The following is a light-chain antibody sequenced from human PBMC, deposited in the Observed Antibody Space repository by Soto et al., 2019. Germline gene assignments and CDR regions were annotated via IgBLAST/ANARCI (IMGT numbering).Light chain of an antibody. V-gene: IGKV3D-15*01. CDR3: QQYYNWPWT. J-gene: IGKJ1*01. CDR2: DAS. CDR1: QSVSSN. Sequence: EIVMTQSPATLSVSPGERATLSCRASQSVSSNLAWYQQKPGQAPRLLIYDASNRATGIPARFSGSGSGTDFTLTISSLEPEDFAVYYCQQYYNWPWTFGQGTKVDI.